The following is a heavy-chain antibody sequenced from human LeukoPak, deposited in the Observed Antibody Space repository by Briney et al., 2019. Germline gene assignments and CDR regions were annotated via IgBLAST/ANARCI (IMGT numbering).Heavy chain of an antibody. CDR2: IYPGDSDA. CDR1: GYSFTNYW. V-gene: IGHV5-51*01. D-gene: IGHD1-26*01. J-gene: IGHJ4*02. Sequence: GESLKLSCKGSGYSFTNYWIGWVRQMPGKGLKWMGIIYPGDSDARYSPSFQGQVTISADKSISTAYLQWSSLKASDTAMYYCARRRDLYSGSYYPFDYWGQGTLVTVSS. CDR3: ARRRDLYSGSYYPFDY.